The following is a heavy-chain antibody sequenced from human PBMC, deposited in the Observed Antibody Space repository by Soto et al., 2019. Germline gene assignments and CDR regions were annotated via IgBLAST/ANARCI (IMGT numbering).Heavy chain of an antibody. J-gene: IGHJ4*02. CDR3: ARGDDNFFNH. V-gene: IGHV3-66*01. CDR2: IYRNSET. CDR1: GFNVSSYY. Sequence: GGSLRLSCAASGFNVSSYYMTWVRQAPGMGLEWVSVIYRNSETYYADSVKGRFTISRDNSKNTLYLQMNTLRAEDTAVYYCARGDDNFFNHWGPGTLVTVSS.